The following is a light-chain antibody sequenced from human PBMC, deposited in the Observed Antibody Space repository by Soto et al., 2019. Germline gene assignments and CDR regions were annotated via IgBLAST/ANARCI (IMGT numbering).Light chain of an antibody. CDR2: LNSDGSH. Sequence: QSVLTQSPSASASLGASVKLTCTPTSGHSSYAIAWHQQQPEKAPRYLMKLNSDGSHYRGDGIPDRFSGSSSGAERYLTISSLQSEDEADYYCQTWGTGKGVFGGGTKLTVL. J-gene: IGLJ2*01. CDR1: SGHSSYA. V-gene: IGLV4-69*01. CDR3: QTWGTGKGV.